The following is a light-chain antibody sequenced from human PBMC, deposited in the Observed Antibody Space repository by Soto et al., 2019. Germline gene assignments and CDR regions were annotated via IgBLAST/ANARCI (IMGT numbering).Light chain of an antibody. J-gene: IGKJ3*01. CDR3: MQALQTPPFT. Sequence: DIVMTQSPLSLPVTPGEPASISCRSSQSLLHSNGYNYLDWYLQKPGQSPQLLIYLGSNRASGVPDRFSGSGSGTDFTLKIRRVEAEDVGVYYCMQALQTPPFTFGPGTKVDIK. CDR2: LGS. CDR1: QSLLHSNGYNY. V-gene: IGKV2-28*01.